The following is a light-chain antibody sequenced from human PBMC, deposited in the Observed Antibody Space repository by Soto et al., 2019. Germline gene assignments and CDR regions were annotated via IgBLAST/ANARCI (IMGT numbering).Light chain of an antibody. CDR3: SSYTTSSTRV. J-gene: IGLJ1*01. CDR1: SSDVGAYDF. Sequence: QSALTQPASVSGSPGQSIAISCTGTSSDVGAYDFVSWYQQHPDKAPKLMIYEVSHRPSGVSYRLSCSKSVNTATLTISGLQAEDEADYYCSSYTTSSTRVFGTGTKLTVL. CDR2: EVS. V-gene: IGLV2-14*03.